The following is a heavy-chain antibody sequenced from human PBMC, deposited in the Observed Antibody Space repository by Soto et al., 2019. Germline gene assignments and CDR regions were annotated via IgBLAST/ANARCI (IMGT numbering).Heavy chain of an antibody. Sequence: PSETLSLTCTVSGGSVSSGSYYWSWIRQPPGKGLEWIGYIYYSGSTNYNPSLKSRVTISVDTSKNQFSLKLSSVTAADTAVYYCARDERYSSGWYNYYYGMDVWGQGTTVTVSS. CDR1: GGSVSSGSYY. V-gene: IGHV4-61*01. CDR3: ARDERYSSGWYNYYYGMDV. J-gene: IGHJ6*02. D-gene: IGHD6-19*01. CDR2: IYYSGST.